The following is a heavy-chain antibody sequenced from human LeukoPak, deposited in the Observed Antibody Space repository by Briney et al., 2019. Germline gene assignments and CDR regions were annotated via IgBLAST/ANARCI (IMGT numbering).Heavy chain of an antibody. CDR2: INSDEISA. J-gene: IGHJ5*02. V-gene: IGHV3-74*01. Sequence: PGGSLRLSCAASGFRLSNYWMHWVRQAPGKGLVWVSRINSDEISASYADSVQGRFTISRDNAKNTLYLQMNSLRAEDTAIYYCVRDDWLSHWGQGALVTVSS. CDR1: GFRLSNYW. CDR3: VRDDWLSH.